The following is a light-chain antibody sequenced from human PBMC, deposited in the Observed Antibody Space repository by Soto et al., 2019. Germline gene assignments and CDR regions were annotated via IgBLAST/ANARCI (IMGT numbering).Light chain of an antibody. J-gene: IGKJ1*01. V-gene: IGKV3-15*01. CDR1: QSVSSN. CDR3: QQYNDWPLT. CDR2: GAF. Sequence: EIVLAQSPATLSVSPGERATLSCRASQSVSSNLAWYQQKPGQAPRLLIYGAFTRATGIPAGFSGTGSGTEFTLTISSLQSEDFALYYCQQYNDWPLTFGQGTKVDIK.